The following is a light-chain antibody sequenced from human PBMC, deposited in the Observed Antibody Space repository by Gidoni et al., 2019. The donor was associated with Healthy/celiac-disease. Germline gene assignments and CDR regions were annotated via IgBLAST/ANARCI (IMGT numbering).Light chain of an antibody. CDR2: EVS. V-gene: IGLV2-14*01. Sequence: QSALTQPASVSGSPGQSITISCTGTSSDVGGYNYVSCYQQHPCKAPKLMIYEVSNRPSGVSNRFSGSKSGNTASLTISGLQAEDEADYYCSSYTSSSTWVFGGGTKLTGL. J-gene: IGLJ3*02. CDR3: SSYTSSSTWV. CDR1: SSDVGGYNY.